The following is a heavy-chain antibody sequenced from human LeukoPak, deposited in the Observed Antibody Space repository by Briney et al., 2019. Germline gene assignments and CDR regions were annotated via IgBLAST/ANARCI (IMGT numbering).Heavy chain of an antibody. D-gene: IGHD3-10*02. CDR3: AELGITMVGGV. CDR2: IGGDGASP. Sequence: PGGSLRLSCAGSGFTFSNYAMTWVRQAPGKGLEWVSTIGGDGASPYYADSVTGRFVISRDNAKNSLYLQMNSLRAEDTAVYYCAELGITMVGGVWGKGTTVTISS. V-gene: IGHV3-23*01. CDR1: GFTFSNYA. J-gene: IGHJ6*04.